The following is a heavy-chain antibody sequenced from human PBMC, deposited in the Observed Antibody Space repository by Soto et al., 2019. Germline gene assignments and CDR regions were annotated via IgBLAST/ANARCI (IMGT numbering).Heavy chain of an antibody. CDR3: ARHPSRSSDYGDYDAFDI. J-gene: IGHJ3*02. V-gene: IGHV4-4*02. Sequence: SETLSLTCAVSSGSISSSNWWSWVRQPPGKGLEWIGEIYHSGSTNYNPSLKSRVTISVDKSKNQFSLKLSSVTAADTAVYYCARHPSRSSDYGDYDAFDIWGQGTMVTVSS. CDR2: IYHSGST. D-gene: IGHD4-17*01. CDR1: SGSISSSNW.